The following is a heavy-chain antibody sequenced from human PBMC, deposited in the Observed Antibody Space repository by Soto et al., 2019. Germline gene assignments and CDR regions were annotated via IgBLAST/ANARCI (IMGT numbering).Heavy chain of an antibody. J-gene: IGHJ5*02. CDR2: TYYRSKWYN. V-gene: IGHV6-1*01. Sequence: QSQTLSLTCAISGDSVSSNSAAWNWIRQSPSRGLEWLGRTYYRSKWYNDYAVSVKSRITINPDTSKNQFSLQLNSVTPEDTAVYYCARVSYSSGWYVGWFDPWGQGTLVTVSS. CDR1: GDSVSSNSAA. D-gene: IGHD6-19*01. CDR3: ARVSYSSGWYVGWFDP.